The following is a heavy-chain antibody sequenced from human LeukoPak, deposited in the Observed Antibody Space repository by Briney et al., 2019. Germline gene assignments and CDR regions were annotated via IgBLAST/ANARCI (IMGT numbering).Heavy chain of an antibody. J-gene: IGHJ5*02. CDR3: AHRQIQGIMFGGGGFDP. D-gene: IGHD3-16*01. CDR2: IYWDDDK. Sequence: SGPTLVNPTQTLTLTCTFSGFSLSTSRVGVGWIRQPPGKALEWLALIYWDDDKRYSPSLKSRLTITKDTSKNQVVLIMTNMDPVDTGTYYCAHRQIQGIMFGGGGFDPWGQGTLVTVSS. CDR1: GFSLSTSRVG. V-gene: IGHV2-5*02.